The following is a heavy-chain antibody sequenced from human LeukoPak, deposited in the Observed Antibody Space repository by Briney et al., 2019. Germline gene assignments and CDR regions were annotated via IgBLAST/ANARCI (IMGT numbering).Heavy chain of an antibody. D-gene: IGHD2-15*01. Sequence: SETLSLTCAVYGGSFSGYYWSWIRQPPGKGLGWIGEINHSGSTNYNPSLKSRVTISVDRSKNQFSLKLSSVTAADTAVCYCAREVVAATQHNWFDPWGQGTLVTVFS. CDR1: GGSFSGYY. CDR3: AREVVAATQHNWFDP. J-gene: IGHJ5*02. CDR2: INHSGST. V-gene: IGHV4-34*01.